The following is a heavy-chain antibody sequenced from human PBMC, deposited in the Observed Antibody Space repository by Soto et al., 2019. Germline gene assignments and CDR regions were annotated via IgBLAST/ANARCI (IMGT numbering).Heavy chain of an antibody. CDR2: ISAYNGNT. D-gene: IGHD2-15*01. Sequence: SVKVSCKASGYTFTSYGISWVRQAPGQGLEWMGWISAYNGNTNYAQKLQGRITMTTDTSTSTAYMELRSLRSDDTAVYYCARDKRVVVAATPNYYFDYWGQGTLVTVSS. V-gene: IGHV1-18*04. CDR3: ARDKRVVVAATPNYYFDY. CDR1: GYTFTSYG. J-gene: IGHJ4*02.